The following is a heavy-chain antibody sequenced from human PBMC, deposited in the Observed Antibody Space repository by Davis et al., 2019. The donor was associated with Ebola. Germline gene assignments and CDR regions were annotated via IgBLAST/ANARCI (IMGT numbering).Heavy chain of an antibody. Sequence: GESLKISCAASGFTFSTYAMTWVRQAPGKGLEWVSGITGSGRSTYYADSVKGRFTISRDNSKNTLYLQMNSLRAEDTAVYYCARDLVVVVAANQGWYYGMDVWGKGTTVTVSS. D-gene: IGHD2-15*01. J-gene: IGHJ6*04. V-gene: IGHV3-23*01. CDR3: ARDLVVVVAANQGWYYGMDV. CDR1: GFTFSTYA. CDR2: ITGSGRST.